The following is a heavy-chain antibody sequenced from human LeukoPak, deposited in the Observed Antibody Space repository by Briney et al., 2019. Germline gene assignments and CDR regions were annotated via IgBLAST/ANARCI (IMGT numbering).Heavy chain of an antibody. CDR1: GFSFISYW. CDR2: IKQDGSAK. J-gene: IGHJ4*02. CDR3: AGCAGNSCYFDY. Sequence: GGSLRLSCAASGFSFISYWMSWVRQAPGKGLEWVANIKQDGSAKNYVDSVKGRFTISRDDAKNSLYLQLNSLRAEDTAVYYCAGCAGNSCYFDYWGQGTLVIVSS. D-gene: IGHD1-1*01. V-gene: IGHV3-7*01.